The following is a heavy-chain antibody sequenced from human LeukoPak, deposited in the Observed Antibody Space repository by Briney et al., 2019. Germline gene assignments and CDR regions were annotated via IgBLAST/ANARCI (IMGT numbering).Heavy chain of an antibody. D-gene: IGHD5-18*01. V-gene: IGHV1-2*02. J-gene: IGHJ5*02. CDR2: INPNSGGT. CDR1: GYTFTGYY. CDR3: ARDIVMVTYWFDP. Sequence: ASVKVSSKPSGYTFTGYYMHWVQQAPGQGLDWMGWINPNSGGTNYAQKFQGRVTMTRDTSISTAYMELSRLRSDDTAVYYCARDIVMVTYWFDPWGQGTLVTVSS.